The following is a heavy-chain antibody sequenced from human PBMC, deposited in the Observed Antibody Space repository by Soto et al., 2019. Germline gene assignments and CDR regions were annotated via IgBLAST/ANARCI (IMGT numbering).Heavy chain of an antibody. D-gene: IGHD3-22*01. V-gene: IGHV3-21*01. CDR3: AREREIITMIVVVNSYYYGMDV. CDR2: ISSSSSYI. J-gene: IGHJ6*02. CDR1: GFTFSSYS. Sequence: EVQLVESGGGLVKPGGSLRLSCAASGFTFSSYSMNWVRQAPGKGLEWVSSISSSSSYIYYADSVKGRFTISRDNAKNSLYLQMNSLRAEDTAVYYCAREREIITMIVVVNSYYYGMDVWGQGTTVTVSS.